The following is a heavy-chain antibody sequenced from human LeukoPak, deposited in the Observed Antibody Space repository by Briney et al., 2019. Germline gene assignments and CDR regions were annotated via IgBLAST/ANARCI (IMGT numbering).Heavy chain of an antibody. CDR2: ISGNDDST. V-gene: IGHV3-23*01. CDR1: GFIFNNYA. Sequence: GGSLRLSRAASGFIFNNYAMSWVRQAPGKGLEWVSGISGNDDSTYYADSVKGRFTISRDNSKNTLYLQMNSLRAEDTAVYYCAKDYRKSLSIAPAGADYWGQGTLVTVSS. J-gene: IGHJ4*02. D-gene: IGHD6-13*01. CDR3: AKDYRKSLSIAPAGADY.